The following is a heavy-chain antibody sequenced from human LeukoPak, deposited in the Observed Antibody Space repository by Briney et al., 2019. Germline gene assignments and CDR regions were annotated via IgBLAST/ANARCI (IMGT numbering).Heavy chain of an antibody. D-gene: IGHD5-24*01. Sequence: GGSLRLSCAASGFTFSSYSMNWVRQAPGKELEWVSSISSSSYIYYADSVKGRFTISRDNAKNSLYLQMNSLRAEDTAVYYCARDPRDGYDFFDYWGQGTLVTVSS. CDR2: ISSSSYI. CDR1: GFTFSSYS. J-gene: IGHJ4*02. V-gene: IGHV3-21*01. CDR3: ARDPRDGYDFFDY.